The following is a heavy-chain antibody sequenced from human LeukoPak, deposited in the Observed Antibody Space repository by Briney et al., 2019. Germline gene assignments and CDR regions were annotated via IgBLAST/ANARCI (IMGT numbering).Heavy chain of an antibody. CDR3: ARSVNVGPPDH. Sequence: ASVKVSCKASGYTFTSYYMHWVRQAPGQRLEWMGIINPSGGSTSYAQKFQGRVTMTRDMSTSTVYMELSSLRSEDTAVYYCARSVNVGPPDHWGQGTLVTVSS. J-gene: IGHJ4*02. CDR1: GYTFTSYY. D-gene: IGHD2-8*01. CDR2: INPSGGST. V-gene: IGHV1-46*01.